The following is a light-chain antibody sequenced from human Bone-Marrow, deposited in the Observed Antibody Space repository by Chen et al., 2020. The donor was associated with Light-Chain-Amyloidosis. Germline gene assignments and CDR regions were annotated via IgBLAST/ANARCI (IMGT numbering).Light chain of an antibody. J-gene: IGLJ2*01. V-gene: IGLV3-25*03. CDR2: RDT. CDR1: DLPTKY. Sequence: SYELTLPPSVSVSPGTTPRITCSGDDLPTKYAYWYQQKPGQAPVLGIHRDTERPSGISERFSGSSSGTTATLTISGVQAEDEADYHCQSADSSGTYEVIFGGGTKLTVL. CDR3: QSADSSGTYEVI.